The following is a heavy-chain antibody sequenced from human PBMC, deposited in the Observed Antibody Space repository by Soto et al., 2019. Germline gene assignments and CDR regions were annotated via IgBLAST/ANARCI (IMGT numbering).Heavy chain of an antibody. CDR2: IYTSGST. CDR3: VGALLRLGISY. CDR1: GGSISSGDYY. V-gene: IGHV4-30-4*01. Sequence: SETLSLTCTVSGGSISSGDYYWTWIRQSPGKGLEWIGYIYTSGSTSYNPSLKSRVIISLDSSKNQFSLELSSVTAADTAVYYCVGALLRLGISYWGQGTLVTVSS. J-gene: IGHJ4*02. D-gene: IGHD3-16*01.